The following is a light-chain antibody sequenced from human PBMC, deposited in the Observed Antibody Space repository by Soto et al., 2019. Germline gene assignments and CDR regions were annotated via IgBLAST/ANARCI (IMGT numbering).Light chain of an antibody. Sequence: QSALTQPASVSGSPGQSITISCTGTSSDVGGYNFVSWYQQYPGKAPKLIIYEVTDRPSGVSNRFSGSKSGSTASLTISGLQAEDEADYYCSSYTRRNTLAFGGGTKLTFL. CDR1: SSDVGGYNF. CDR2: EVT. J-gene: IGLJ2*01. V-gene: IGLV2-14*01. CDR3: SSYTRRNTLA.